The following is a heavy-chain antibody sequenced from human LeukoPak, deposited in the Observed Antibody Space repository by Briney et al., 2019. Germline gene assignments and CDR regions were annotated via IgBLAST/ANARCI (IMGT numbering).Heavy chain of an antibody. CDR1: GFTFSSYS. CDR3: ARFIVVVPAAMSAFDI. CDR2: ISSSSYI. J-gene: IGHJ3*02. Sequence: PGGSLRLSCAASGFTFSSYSMNWVRQAPGKGLEWVSSISSSSYIYYADSVKGRFTISRDNAKNSLYLQMNSLRAEDTAVYYCARFIVVVPAAMSAFDIWGRGTMVTVSS. V-gene: IGHV3-21*01. D-gene: IGHD2-2*01.